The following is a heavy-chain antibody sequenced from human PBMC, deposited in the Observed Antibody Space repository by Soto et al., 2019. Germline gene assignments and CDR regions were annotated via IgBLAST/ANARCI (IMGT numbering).Heavy chain of an antibody. CDR2: IYPGDSDT. CDR1: GYTFTTFW. CDR3: AREIVLMVYATLDY. D-gene: IGHD2-8*01. Sequence: EVQLVQSGPEVKKPGESLKISRKGSGYTFTTFWIGWVRQLPGKGLEWMGIIYPGDSDTRYSPSFRGQVTISADKSITTVSLQWSSLKASDTAMYYCAREIVLMVYATLDYWGQGTLVTVSS. J-gene: IGHJ4*02. V-gene: IGHV5-51*01.